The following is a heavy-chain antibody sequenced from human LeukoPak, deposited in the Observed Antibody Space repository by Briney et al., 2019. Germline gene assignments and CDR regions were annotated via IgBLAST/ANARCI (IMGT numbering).Heavy chain of an antibody. J-gene: IGHJ3*02. CDR3: ACLTTADAFDI. V-gene: IGHV3-11*01. Sequence: GGSLRLSCVVSGFSFSDSYMTWIRQTPGKGLEWLAYISGSSSDIYYADSVKGRFTISRDNAKNSLFLQMNGLRPEDTALYYCACLTTADAFDIWGQGTMVTVSS. CDR2: ISGSSSDI. D-gene: IGHD3-22*01. CDR1: GFSFSDSY.